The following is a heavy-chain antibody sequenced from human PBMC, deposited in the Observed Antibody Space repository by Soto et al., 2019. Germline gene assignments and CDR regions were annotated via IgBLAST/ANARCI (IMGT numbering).Heavy chain of an antibody. CDR1: GFTFSSYA. D-gene: IGHD7-27*01. V-gene: IGHV3-30*04. CDR3: ANILGMAAGDDAFDI. J-gene: IGHJ3*02. CDR2: ISYDGSNK. Sequence: GGSLRLSCAASGFTFSSYAMHWVRQAPGKGLEWVAVISYDGSNKYYADSVKGRFTISRDNSKNTLYLQMNSLLAEDAAVYYCANILGMAAGDDAFDIWGQGTMVTVSS.